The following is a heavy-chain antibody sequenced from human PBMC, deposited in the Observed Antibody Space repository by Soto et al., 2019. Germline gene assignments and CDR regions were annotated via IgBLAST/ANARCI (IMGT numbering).Heavy chain of an antibody. CDR3: AKGPAIVLVPAAMNDYYGMDV. CDR2: ISYDGSNK. CDR1: GFTFSSYG. V-gene: IGHV3-30*18. D-gene: IGHD2-2*01. J-gene: IGHJ6*02. Sequence: QVQLVESGGGVVQPGRSLRLSCAASGFTFSSYGMHWVRQAPGKGLEWVAVISYDGSNKHYADSVKGRFTISRDNSKNTLDLQMNSLRAEDTAVYYCAKGPAIVLVPAAMNDYYGMDVWGQGTTVTVSS.